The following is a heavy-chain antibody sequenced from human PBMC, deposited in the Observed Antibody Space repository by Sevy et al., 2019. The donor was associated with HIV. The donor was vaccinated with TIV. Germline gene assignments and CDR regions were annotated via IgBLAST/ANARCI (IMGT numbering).Heavy chain of an antibody. V-gene: IGHV3-7*01. Sequence: GGSLRLSCAASGFNFDTFWMGWVRQAPGRGLEWVASIDPRGEERDHLDSLKGRFTITRDNAKNSLYLEMHSLKGEDTALYYCVRAVWDVLVVPAATPSPWLDSWGQGTLVTVSS. J-gene: IGHJ5*01. CDR1: GFNFDTFW. D-gene: IGHD3-16*02. CDR3: VRAVWDVLVVPAATPSPWLDS. CDR2: IDPRGEER.